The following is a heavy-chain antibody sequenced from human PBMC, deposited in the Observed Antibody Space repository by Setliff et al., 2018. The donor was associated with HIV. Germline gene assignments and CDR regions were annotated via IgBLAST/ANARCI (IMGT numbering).Heavy chain of an antibody. Sequence: ASVKVSCKASGYNFVGYGINWLRQAPGQGLEWMGWINTYNGNTKYGQKFQGSVTMTTETSTSTVYMELRNLRSDDTAVYLCARGGPARVALLYWFDPWGQGTLVTVSS. V-gene: IGHV1-18*01. J-gene: IGHJ5*02. CDR1: GYNFVGYG. CDR2: INTYNGNT. CDR3: ARGGPARVALLYWFDP. D-gene: IGHD2-21*01.